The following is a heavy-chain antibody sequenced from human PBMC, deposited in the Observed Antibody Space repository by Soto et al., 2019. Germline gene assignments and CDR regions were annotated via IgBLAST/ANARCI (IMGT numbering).Heavy chain of an antibody. CDR3: ARVHRTKGGLDYYYYMDV. D-gene: IGHD3-16*01. Sequence: GGSLRLSCAASGFTFSSYWMSWVRQAPGKGLEWVANIKQDGSEKYYVDSVKGRFNISRDNAKNSLYLQMNSLRAEDTAVYYCARVHRTKGGLDYYYYMDVWGKGTTVTVSS. J-gene: IGHJ6*03. CDR1: GFTFSSYW. V-gene: IGHV3-7*01. CDR2: IKQDGSEK.